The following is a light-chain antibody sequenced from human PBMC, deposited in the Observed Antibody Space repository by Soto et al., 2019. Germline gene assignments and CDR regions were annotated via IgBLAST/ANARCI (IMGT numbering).Light chain of an antibody. J-gene: IGKJ1*01. V-gene: IGKV3-20*01. Sequence: EIVLTAYPGTPSFSPGERVTPSRRARQNVRYNYLAWDQQKTSQAPRLLIYGASTGASGIPERFSGSGSGTDFTLTISRLEPEDFAVYYCQDYGSSAWTFGQGTKVDIK. CDR2: GAS. CDR3: QDYGSSAWT. CDR1: QNVRYNY.